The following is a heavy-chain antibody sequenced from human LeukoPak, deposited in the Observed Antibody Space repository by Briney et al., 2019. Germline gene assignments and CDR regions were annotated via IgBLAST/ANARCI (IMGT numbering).Heavy chain of an antibody. V-gene: IGHV3-23*01. J-gene: IGHJ3*01. CDR2: ISGPGETT. D-gene: IGHD1-14*01. Sequence: PGGSLRLSCAVSGFTFSTYVMSWARQAPGKGMEWVSVISGPGETTYYADSVKGRFTISRDNSMNMLYLQMNSLRAEDTALYYCARHVAIGIRAFDFWGQGTLVTVSS. CDR3: ARHVAIGIRAFDF. CDR1: GFTFSTYV.